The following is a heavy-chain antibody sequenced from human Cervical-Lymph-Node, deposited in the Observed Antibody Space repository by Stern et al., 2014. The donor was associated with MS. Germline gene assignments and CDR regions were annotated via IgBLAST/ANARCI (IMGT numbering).Heavy chain of an antibody. J-gene: IGHJ4*02. CDR3: ARDRIGDGDLSLDN. Sequence: VQLLESGAEMKKPGASVKVSCKASGYTLTGYYIHWVRQAPGQGLEWMGWMNANSGGTKYAQNFQGRVTMTTDTSINTAYMEMSGLTSDDTAVYFCARDRIGDGDLSLDNWGQGTLVTVSS. CDR1: GYTLTGYY. D-gene: IGHD3-10*01. CDR2: MNANSGGT. V-gene: IGHV1-2*02.